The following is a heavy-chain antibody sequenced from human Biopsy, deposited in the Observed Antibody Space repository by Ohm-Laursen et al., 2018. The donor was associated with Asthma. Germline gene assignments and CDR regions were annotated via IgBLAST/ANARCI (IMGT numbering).Heavy chain of an antibody. CDR1: GFMFRSFG. J-gene: IGHJ4*01. CDR3: AKSADYYDSTDYLDF. CDR2: ISWNSGDI. D-gene: IGHD3-22*01. Sequence: SLRLSCTASGFMFRSFGMHWVRQAPGKGLEWVSSISWNSGDIDYAVSVKGRFTISRDNAKNSLYLQMQSLRPEDTAFYYCAKSADYYDSTDYLDFWGRGTLVTVSS. V-gene: IGHV3-9*01.